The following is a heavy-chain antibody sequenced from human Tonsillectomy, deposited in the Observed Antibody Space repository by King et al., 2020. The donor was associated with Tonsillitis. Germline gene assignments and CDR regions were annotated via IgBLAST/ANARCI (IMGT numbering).Heavy chain of an antibody. V-gene: IGHV3-23*04. CDR3: ATNRGLPGYSSGWYEFA. J-gene: IGHJ5*02. D-gene: IGHD6-19*01. CDR1: GFTFSSSA. Sequence: VRLVESGGGLVQPGGSLRLSCAASGFTFSSSAMSWVRQAPGKGLEWVSAISGSGTSTYYADSVKGRFTISRDKSKNTLYLQMNSLRADDTAVYYCATNRGLPGYSSGWYEFAWGQGTLVTVSS. CDR2: ISGSGTST.